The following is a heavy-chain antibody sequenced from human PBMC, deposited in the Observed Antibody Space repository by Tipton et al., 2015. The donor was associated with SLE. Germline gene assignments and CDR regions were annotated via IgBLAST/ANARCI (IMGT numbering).Heavy chain of an antibody. V-gene: IGHV4-61*01. Sequence: TLSLTCTVSGGSLSSDSYYWSWIRQAPGKGLEWFGYIHYSGSTRYNPSLESRVTMSVDTSKNQFSLKLRSVSAADTAVYYCARYTRADYSTSSSVFDPWGQGPLVSVSS. D-gene: IGHD4-11*01. CDR1: GGSLSSDSYY. J-gene: IGHJ5*02. CDR2: IHYSGST. CDR3: ARYTRADYSTSSSVFDP.